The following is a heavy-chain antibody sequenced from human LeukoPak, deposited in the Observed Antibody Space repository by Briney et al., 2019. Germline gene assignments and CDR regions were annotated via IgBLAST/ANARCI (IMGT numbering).Heavy chain of an antibody. J-gene: IGHJ4*02. Sequence: SGGSLRLSCAASGFTFSSYAISWVRQAPGKGLEWVSAISGSGGSTYYADSVKGRFTISRDNSKNTLYLQMNSLRAEDTAVYYCAKGAYYYDSSGYFALDPTERYYFDYWGQGTLVTVSS. CDR1: GFTFSSYA. V-gene: IGHV3-23*01. CDR3: AKGAYYYDSSGYFALDPTERYYFDY. CDR2: ISGSGGST. D-gene: IGHD3-22*01.